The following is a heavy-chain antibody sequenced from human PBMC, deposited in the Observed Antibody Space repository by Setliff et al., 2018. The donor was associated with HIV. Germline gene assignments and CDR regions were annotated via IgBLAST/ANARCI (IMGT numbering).Heavy chain of an antibody. CDR1: GISFSSYA. J-gene: IGHJ1*01. CDR2: IGGSGGST. Sequence: GGSLRLSCEASGISFSSYAMNGVRQAPGKGLEWVSVIGGSGGSTYYADSVKGRFTISRNNSKNTLYLQMNSLRAEDTAVYYCAKGSVRMHYYDSSGYFQHWGQGTPVTVSS. CDR3: AKGSVRMHYYDSSGYFQH. D-gene: IGHD3-22*01. V-gene: IGHV3-23*01.